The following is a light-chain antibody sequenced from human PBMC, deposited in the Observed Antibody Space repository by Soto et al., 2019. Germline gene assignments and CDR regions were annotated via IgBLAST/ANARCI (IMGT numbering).Light chain of an antibody. Sequence: DIQMTQSPSSLSASIGDRVTITCRASQSISSYLNWYQQKPGKAPKLLIYAASSLQSGVPSRFSGSGSGTDFTLTISSLQPEDFATYYCQQSYSTLGITFGQGTRLEI. CDR3: QQSYSTLGIT. CDR2: AAS. V-gene: IGKV1-39*01. CDR1: QSISSY. J-gene: IGKJ5*01.